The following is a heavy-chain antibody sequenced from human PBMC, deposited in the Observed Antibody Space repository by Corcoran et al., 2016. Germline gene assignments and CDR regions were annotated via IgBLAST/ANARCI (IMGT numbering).Heavy chain of an antibody. CDR1: GYTFTSYY. D-gene: IGHD2-21*02. V-gene: IGHV1-46*01. Sequence: QVQLVQSGAEVKKPGASVKVSCKASGYTFTSYYMHWVRQAPGQGLEWMGIINPSGGSTSYAQKFQGRVTMTRDTSTSTVYMGLSSLRSEDTAVYYWARAGIVVVTAPTWWGQGTLVTVSS. J-gene: IGHJ4*02. CDR3: ARAGIVVVTAPTW. CDR2: INPSGGST.